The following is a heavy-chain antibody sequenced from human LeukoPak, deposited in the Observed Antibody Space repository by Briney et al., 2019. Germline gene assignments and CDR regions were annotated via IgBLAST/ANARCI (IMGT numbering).Heavy chain of an antibody. V-gene: IGHV3-21*01. D-gene: IGHD6-13*01. CDR1: GFIFSSDS. J-gene: IGHJ4*02. CDR2: ISSSSSYI. Sequence: GGSLRLSCATSGFIFSSDSMIWVRQAPGKGLEWVSSISSSSSYIYYADSVKGRFTISRDNAKNSLYLQMNSLRAEDTAVYYCARESDSSSWQVDYWGQGTLVTVSS. CDR3: ARESDSSSWQVDY.